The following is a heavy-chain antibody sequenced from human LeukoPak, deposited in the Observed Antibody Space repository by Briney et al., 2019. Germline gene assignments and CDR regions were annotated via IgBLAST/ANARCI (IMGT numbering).Heavy chain of an antibody. V-gene: IGHV1-8*01. CDR2: MNPNSGNT. J-gene: IGHJ4*02. CDR3: ARGFMVRGVITN. CDR1: GYTFTSYD. D-gene: IGHD3-10*01. Sequence: GSVKVSCKASGYTFTSYDINWVRQATGQGLEWMGWMNPNSGNTGYAQKFQGRVTMARNTSISTAYMELSSLRSEDTAVYYCARGFMVRGVITNWGQGTLVTVSS.